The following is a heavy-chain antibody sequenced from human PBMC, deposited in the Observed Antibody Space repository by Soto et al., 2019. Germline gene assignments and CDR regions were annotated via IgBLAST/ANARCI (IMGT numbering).Heavy chain of an antibody. J-gene: IGHJ6*03. CDR3: AGLSIAAAGAVVMGV. V-gene: IGHV4-39*01. Sequence: QLQLQESGPGLVKPSETLSLTCTVSGGSISSSSYYWGWIRQPPGKGLEWIGSIYYSGSTYYNPSLKSRVTISVDTSQNQFSLRLSSVTAADTAVYYCAGLSIAAAGAVVMGVWGKGTTVTVSS. CDR2: IYYSGST. D-gene: IGHD6-13*01. CDR1: GGSISSSSYY.